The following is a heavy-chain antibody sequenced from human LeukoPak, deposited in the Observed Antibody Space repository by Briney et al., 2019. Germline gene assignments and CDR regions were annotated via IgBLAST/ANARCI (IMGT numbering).Heavy chain of an antibody. CDR2: ISYDGSNK. CDR1: GFTFSSYG. D-gene: IGHD3-22*01. V-gene: IGHV3-30*18. J-gene: IGHJ4*02. CDR3: AKDHGSGYSYFDY. Sequence: PGRSLRLSCAASGFTFSSYGMHWVRQAPGKGLEWVAVISYDGSNKYYADSVKGRFTISRDNSKNTLYLQMNSLRAEDTAVYYCAKDHGSGYSYFDYWGQGTLVTVSS.